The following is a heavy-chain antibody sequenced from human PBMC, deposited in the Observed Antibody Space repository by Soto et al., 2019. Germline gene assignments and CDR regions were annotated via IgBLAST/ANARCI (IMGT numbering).Heavy chain of an antibody. CDR3: ARRSFGRSSSTPYYFDY. CDR1: GYSFTSYW. Sequence: PGESLKISCKGSGYSFTSYWIGWVRQMPGKSLEWMGIIYPGDSDTRYSPSFQGQVTISADKSISTAYLQWSSLKASDTAMYYCARRSFGRSSSTPYYFDYRGQGTLVTGSS. CDR2: IYPGDSDT. V-gene: IGHV5-51*01. J-gene: IGHJ4*02. D-gene: IGHD6-6*01.